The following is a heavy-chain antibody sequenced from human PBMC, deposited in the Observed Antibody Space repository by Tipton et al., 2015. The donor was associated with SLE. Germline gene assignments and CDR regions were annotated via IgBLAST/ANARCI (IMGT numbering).Heavy chain of an antibody. D-gene: IGHD3-3*01. CDR3: ARVGDFWSGYPFDY. V-gene: IGHV4-59*01. CDR2: IYYSGST. Sequence: TLSLTCAVYGASFSGYYSGWIRQPPGKGLEWIGYIYYSGSTNYNPSLKSRVTIPVDTSKNQFSLKLSSVTAADTAVYYCARVGDFWSGYPFDYWGQGTLVTDCS. J-gene: IGHJ4*02. CDR1: GASFSGYY.